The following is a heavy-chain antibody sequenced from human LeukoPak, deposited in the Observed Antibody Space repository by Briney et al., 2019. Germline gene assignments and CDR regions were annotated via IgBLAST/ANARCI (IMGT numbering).Heavy chain of an antibody. CDR1: GGSISSSSYY. CDR2: IYYSGST. J-gene: IGHJ4*02. Sequence: PSETLSLTCTVSGGSISSSSYYWGWIRQPPGKGLEWIGSIYYSGSTYYNPSLKSRVTISVDTSKNQFSLKLSSVTAADTAVYYCARHFGVRGADFDYWGQGTLVTVSS. V-gene: IGHV4-39*01. CDR3: ARHFGVRGADFDY. D-gene: IGHD3-10*01.